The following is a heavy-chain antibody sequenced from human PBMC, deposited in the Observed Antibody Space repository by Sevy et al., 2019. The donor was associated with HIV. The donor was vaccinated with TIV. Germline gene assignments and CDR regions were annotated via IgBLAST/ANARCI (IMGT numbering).Heavy chain of an antibody. V-gene: IGHV4-59*13. J-gene: IGHJ4*02. CDR1: GGSLSSYY. Sequence: SETLSLTCTVSGGSLSSYYWSWIRQPPGKRLEWIGHIYYGGSTDYNPSPRSRVTISVDTSKNNFSLKLTSVTAADTAVYYCARFPTYCSGGNCYPNVFDYWGQGTLVTVSS. CDR2: IYYGGST. CDR3: ARFPTYCSGGNCYPNVFDY. D-gene: IGHD2-15*01.